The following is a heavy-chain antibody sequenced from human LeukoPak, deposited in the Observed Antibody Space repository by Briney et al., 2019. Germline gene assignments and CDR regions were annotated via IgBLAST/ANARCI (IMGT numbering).Heavy chain of an antibody. D-gene: IGHD3-22*01. CDR1: GYSISSGYY. CDR2: IYYSGST. Sequence: SETLSLTCTVSGYSISSGYYWGWIRQPPGKGLEWIGSIYYSGSTYYNPSLKSRVTISVDTSKNQFSLKLSSVTAADTAVYYCAGGDYDSSGYYHYYYYMDVWGKGTTVTISS. J-gene: IGHJ6*03. CDR3: AGGDYDSSGYYHYYYYMDV. V-gene: IGHV4-38-2*02.